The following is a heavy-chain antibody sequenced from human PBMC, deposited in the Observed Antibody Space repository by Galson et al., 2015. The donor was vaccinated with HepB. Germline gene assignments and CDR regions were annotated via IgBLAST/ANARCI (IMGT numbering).Heavy chain of an antibody. J-gene: IGHJ4*02. CDR3: ASKIDY. CDR2: IHNGGST. Sequence: SLRLSCAASGFTVSSNYMSWVRQAPGKGLEWISAIHNGGSTYYADSVKGRFTISRDSSKNTLNLQMNSLRAEDTAVYYCASKIDYWGQGTLVTVSS. V-gene: IGHV3-53*01. CDR1: GFTVSSNY.